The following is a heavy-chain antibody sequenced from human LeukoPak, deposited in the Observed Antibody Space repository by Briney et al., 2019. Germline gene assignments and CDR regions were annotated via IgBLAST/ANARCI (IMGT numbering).Heavy chain of an antibody. CDR3: TKGTIWLPFDY. V-gene: IGHV3-23*01. D-gene: IGHD5-18*01. J-gene: IGHJ4*02. CDR1: GFTFSNYA. CDR2: ISGSGGST. Sequence: GGSPTLSCAASGFTFSNYAMSWARQAPGKGLEWVSAISGSGGSTYYADSVKGRFTISRDNSKNTLYLQMNSLRAEDTAVYYCTKGTIWLPFDYWGQGTLVTVSS.